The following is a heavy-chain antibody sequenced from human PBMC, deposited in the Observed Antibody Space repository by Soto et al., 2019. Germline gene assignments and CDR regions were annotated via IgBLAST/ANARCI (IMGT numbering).Heavy chain of an antibody. Sequence: SETLSLTCTVSGGSISSGGYYWSWIRQHPGKGLEWIGYIYYSGRTYYNPSLKSRVTISVDTSKNQFSLKLSSVTAADTAVYYCARERWFGEDYYYYGMDVWGQGTTVTVSS. CDR1: GGSISSGGYY. J-gene: IGHJ6*02. D-gene: IGHD3-10*01. CDR2: IYYSGRT. CDR3: ARERWFGEDYYYYGMDV. V-gene: IGHV4-31*03.